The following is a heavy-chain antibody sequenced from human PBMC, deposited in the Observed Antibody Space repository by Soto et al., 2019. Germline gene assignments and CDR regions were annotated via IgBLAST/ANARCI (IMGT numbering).Heavy chain of an antibody. CDR2: IYYSGST. CDR3: ARHRYSYGVYYFDY. Sequence: SETLSLTCTVSGGSISSSSYYWGWIRQPPGKGLEWIGSIYYSGSTNYNPSLTSRVTISVDTSRNQFSLKLSSVTAADTAVYYCARHRYSYGVYYFDYWGQGTLVTVSS. D-gene: IGHD5-18*01. CDR1: GGSISSSSYY. J-gene: IGHJ4*02. V-gene: IGHV4-39*01.